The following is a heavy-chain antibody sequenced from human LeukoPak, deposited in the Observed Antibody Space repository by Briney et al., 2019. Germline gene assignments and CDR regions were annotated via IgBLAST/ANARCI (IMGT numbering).Heavy chain of an antibody. CDR3: ARDYYDSSGYYPALDI. CDR1: GGSISSSSYY. Sequence: SETLSLTCTVSGGSISSSSYYWGWIRQPPGKGLEWIGSIYYSGSTYYNPSLKSRVTISVDTSKNQFSLKLSSVIAADTAVYYCARDYYDSSGYYPALDIWGQGTMVTVSS. CDR2: IYYSGST. V-gene: IGHV4-39*07. J-gene: IGHJ3*02. D-gene: IGHD3-22*01.